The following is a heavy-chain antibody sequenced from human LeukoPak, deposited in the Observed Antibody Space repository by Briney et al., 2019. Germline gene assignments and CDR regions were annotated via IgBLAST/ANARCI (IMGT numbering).Heavy chain of an antibody. V-gene: IGHV1-2*02. D-gene: IGHD1-1*01. Sequence: ASVKVSCKSSGYTFTGYYMHWVRQAPGQGLERMGWINPNSGGTNYAQKFQGRVTMTRNTSISTAYKELSRLRSDDTAVYYCAATTKLDYWGQGTLVTVSS. J-gene: IGHJ4*02. CDR1: GYTFTGYY. CDR2: INPNSGGT. CDR3: AATTKLDY.